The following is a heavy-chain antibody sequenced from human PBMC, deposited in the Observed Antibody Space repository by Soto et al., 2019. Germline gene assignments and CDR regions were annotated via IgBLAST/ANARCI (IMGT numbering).Heavy chain of an antibody. J-gene: IGHJ6*03. Sequence: PSETLSLTCTVSGGSISSSSYYWGWIRQPPGKGLEWIGSIYYSGSTYYNPSLKSRVTISVDTSKNQFSLKLSSVTAADTAVYYCARHAREQPVRYYYYMDVWGKGTTVTVSS. V-gene: IGHV4-39*01. CDR3: ARHAREQPVRYYYYMDV. D-gene: IGHD6-6*01. CDR2: IYYSGST. CDR1: GGSISSSSYY.